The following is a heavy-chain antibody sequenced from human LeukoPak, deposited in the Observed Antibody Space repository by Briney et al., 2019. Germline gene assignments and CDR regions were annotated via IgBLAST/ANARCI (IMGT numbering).Heavy chain of an antibody. CDR3: ATDPVGYCNADGCYSVDY. D-gene: IGHD2-15*01. V-gene: IGHV3-23*01. CDR2: ITSSGGRT. Sequence: GGSLRLSCAASGFTFSSYVVSWVRQAPGKGLEWVSSITSSGGRTYYADSVKGRFTISRDNSKNTLYLQLSSLRSDDTAVYYCATDPVGYCNADGCYSVDYWGQGTLVTVSS. J-gene: IGHJ4*02. CDR1: GFTFSSYV.